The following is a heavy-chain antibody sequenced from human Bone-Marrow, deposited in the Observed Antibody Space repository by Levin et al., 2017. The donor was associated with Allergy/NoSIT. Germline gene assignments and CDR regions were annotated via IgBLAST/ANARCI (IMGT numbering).Heavy chain of an antibody. CDR3: ARLTGDCSGGACLSRYFYYYMDV. Sequence: SVKVSCKASGGTFSSHGIAWVRQAPGQGLEWMGGIIPIFGPPNYAQKFQGRVTISADESTNTAYMELSSLRSDDTAVFYCARLTGDCSGGACLSRYFYYYMDVWGKGTTVTVAS. J-gene: IGHJ6*03. CDR2: IIPIFGPP. V-gene: IGHV1-69*13. CDR1: GGTFSSHG. D-gene: IGHD2-15*01.